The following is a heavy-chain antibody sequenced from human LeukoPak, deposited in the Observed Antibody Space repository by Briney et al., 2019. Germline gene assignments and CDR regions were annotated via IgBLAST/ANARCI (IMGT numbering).Heavy chain of an antibody. Sequence: GGSLRLSCTASGVTFSSYDMHWVRQAPGKGLEWVAVISYDGSNKYYADSVKGRFTISRDNSKNTLYLQMNSLRAEDTAVYYCARDHAIVVVPAAPSGAFDIWGQGTMVTVSS. V-gene: IGHV3-30-3*01. J-gene: IGHJ3*02. CDR2: ISYDGSNK. CDR3: ARDHAIVVVPAAPSGAFDI. CDR1: GVTFSSYD. D-gene: IGHD2-2*01.